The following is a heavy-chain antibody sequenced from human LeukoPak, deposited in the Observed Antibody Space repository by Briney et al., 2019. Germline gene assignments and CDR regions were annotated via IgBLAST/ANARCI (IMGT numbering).Heavy chain of an antibody. V-gene: IGHV3-15*01. J-gene: IGHJ4*02. CDR3: TTDMWSTGF. D-gene: IGHD2-21*01. CDR2: IKTKTDGGTI. CDR1: GFTFSNAW. Sequence: GGSLRLSCAASGFTFSNAWMTWVRQAPGKGLEWIGRIKTKTDGGTIDYAAPVKGRFTISRDDSKNTLYLQMSSLKTEDTGVYFCTTDMWSTGFWGQGTLVTVSS.